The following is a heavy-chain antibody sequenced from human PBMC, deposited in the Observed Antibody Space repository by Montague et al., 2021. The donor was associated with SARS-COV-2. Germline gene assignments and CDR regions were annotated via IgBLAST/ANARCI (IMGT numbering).Heavy chain of an antibody. CDR3: ARGLVIVVVPAAIDYYGMDV. V-gene: IGHV3-30*04. D-gene: IGHD2-2*03. CDR1: GFTFSSYA. J-gene: IGHJ6*02. CDR2: ISYDGSNK. Sequence: SRILSCAASGFTFSSYAMHWVRQAPGKGLEWVAVISYDGSNKYYADSVKGRFTISRDNSKNTLYLQMNSLRAEDTAVYYCARGLVIVVVPAAIDYYGMDVWGQGTTVTVSS.